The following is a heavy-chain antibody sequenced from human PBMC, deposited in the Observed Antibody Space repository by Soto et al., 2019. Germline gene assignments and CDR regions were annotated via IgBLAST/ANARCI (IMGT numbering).Heavy chain of an antibody. J-gene: IGHJ5*02. CDR3: ARHLHP. Sequence: SVTLSLTCAVAGGSISGSSDYWGWIRQPPGNGLEWIGSIYYSGSTYYNPSLKTRVTISVDTSKNQFSLKLSSVIAADTAVYYCARHLHPWGQRTLVTLSS. CDR2: IYYSGST. V-gene: IGHV4-39*01. CDR1: GGSISGSSDY.